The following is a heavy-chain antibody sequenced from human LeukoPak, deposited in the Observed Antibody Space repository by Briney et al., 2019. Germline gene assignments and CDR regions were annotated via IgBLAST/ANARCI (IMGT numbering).Heavy chain of an antibody. CDR3: ASRTSGTHYFEY. J-gene: IGHJ4*02. V-gene: IGHV4-39*01. Sequence: SETLSLTCTVPWGSISSISYYWDWIRQPPGKGLEWIGSIYYSGSTYYNPSLKSRVTISVDTSKNQFSLKLSSVTAADTAVYYCASRTSGTHYFEYWGQGTLVTVSS. CDR1: WGSISSISYY. D-gene: IGHD1-26*01. CDR2: IYYSGST.